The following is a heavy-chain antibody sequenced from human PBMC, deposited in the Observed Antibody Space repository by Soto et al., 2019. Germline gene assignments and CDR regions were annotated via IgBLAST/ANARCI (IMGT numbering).Heavy chain of an antibody. CDR3: ARDVIAATNYLEP. V-gene: IGHV4-59*01. Sequence: SETLSLTCTVSGDSIRSYYWTWIRQPPGRGLEWIGHVYYGGSTNYNPSLQSRVTISLDTSKNQFSLRLTSMTAADTAVYYCARDVIAATNYLEPWGQGHLV. J-gene: IGHJ4*02. D-gene: IGHD4-4*01. CDR1: GDSIRSYY. CDR2: VYYGGST.